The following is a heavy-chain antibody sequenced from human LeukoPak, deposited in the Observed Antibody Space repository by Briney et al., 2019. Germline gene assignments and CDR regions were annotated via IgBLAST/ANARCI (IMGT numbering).Heavy chain of an antibody. J-gene: IGHJ4*02. Sequence: GGSLRLSCAASGFTFSSSAMSWVRQAPGKGLEWVSAISNNGGYTYYADSVQGRFTIPRDNSKSTLCLQMNSLRAEDAAVYYCAKQLGYCSDGSCYFPYWGQGTLVTVSS. CDR1: GFTFSSSA. CDR2: ISNNGGYT. CDR3: AKQLGYCSDGSCYFPY. D-gene: IGHD2-15*01. V-gene: IGHV3-23*01.